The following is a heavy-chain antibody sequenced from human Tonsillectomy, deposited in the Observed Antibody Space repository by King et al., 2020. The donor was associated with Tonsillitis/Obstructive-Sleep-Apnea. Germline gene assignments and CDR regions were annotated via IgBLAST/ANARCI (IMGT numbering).Heavy chain of an antibody. V-gene: IGHV1-18*01. J-gene: IGHJ4*02. D-gene: IGHD3-22*01. CDR3: ARVPVYYDSTGSDY. CDR2: ISAYNGNT. CDR1: GYTLTSFG. Sequence: VQLVESGAEVKKPGASVKVACKAAGYTLTSFGISWVRQAPGQGLEWMGRISAYNGNTNYAQKIQGRVTMTTDTSTSTAYMELRSLRSDDTAVYYCARVPVYYDSTGSDYWGQGTLVTVSS.